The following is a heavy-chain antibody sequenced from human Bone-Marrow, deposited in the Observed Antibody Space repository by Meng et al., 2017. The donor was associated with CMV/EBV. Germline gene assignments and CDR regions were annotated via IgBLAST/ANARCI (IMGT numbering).Heavy chain of an antibody. CDR1: GFTFSSHW. J-gene: IGHJ6*02. CDR3: ARKNGMDL. CDR2: IKQDGSDK. Sequence: GESLKISCAASGFTFSSHWMSWVRQAPGKGLEWVACIKQDGSDKYYVDSVKGRFTISRDNAKNSLSLQMNSLRAEDTAVYDCARKNGMDLWGQGAAVTVSS. V-gene: IGHV3-7*01.